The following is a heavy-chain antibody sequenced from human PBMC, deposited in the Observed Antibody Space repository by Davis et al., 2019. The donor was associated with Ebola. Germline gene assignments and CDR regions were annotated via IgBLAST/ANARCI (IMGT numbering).Heavy chain of an antibody. CDR2: IIPILGIA. V-gene: IGHV1-69*04. Sequence: AASVKVSCKASGGTFSSCAITWVRQAPGQGLEWMGRIIPILGIANYAQKFQGRVTITADKSTSTAYMELSSLRSEDTAVYYCATSVWGSYKDAFDIWGQGTMVTVSS. D-gene: IGHD3-16*01. J-gene: IGHJ3*02. CDR1: GGTFSSCA. CDR3: ATSVWGSYKDAFDI.